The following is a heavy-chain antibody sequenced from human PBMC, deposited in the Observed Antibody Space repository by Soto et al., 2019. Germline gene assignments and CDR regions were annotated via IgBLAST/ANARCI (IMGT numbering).Heavy chain of an antibody. J-gene: IGHJ6*02. CDR1: GFTFSNAW. CDR2: IKSKTDGGTT. Sequence: LRLSCAASGFTFSNAWMSWVRQAPGKGLEWVGRIKSKTDGGTTDYAAPVKGRFTISRDDSKNTLYLQMNSLKTEDTAVYYCTTAPPSECRFGEFDSMVVLYPGTTLTVFS. CDR3: TTAPPSECRFGEFDSMVV. V-gene: IGHV3-15*01. D-gene: IGHD3-10*01.